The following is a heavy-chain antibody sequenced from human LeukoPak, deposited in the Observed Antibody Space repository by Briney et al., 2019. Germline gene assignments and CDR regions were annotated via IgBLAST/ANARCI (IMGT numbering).Heavy chain of an antibody. CDR2: ISGSGGST. D-gene: IGHD6-19*01. Sequence: PGGSLRLSCAAPGFTFSSYGMSWVRQAPGKGLEWVSAISGSGGSTYYADSVKGRFTISRDNSKNTLYLQMNSLRAEDTAVYYCAKSLLEGYSSGWDFDYWGQGTLVTVSS. CDR3: AKSLLEGYSSGWDFDY. CDR1: GFTFSSYG. V-gene: IGHV3-23*01. J-gene: IGHJ4*02.